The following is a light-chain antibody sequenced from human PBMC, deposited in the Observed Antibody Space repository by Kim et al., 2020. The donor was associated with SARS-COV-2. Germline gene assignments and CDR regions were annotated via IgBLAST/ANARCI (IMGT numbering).Light chain of an antibody. V-gene: IGKV3-20*01. CDR2: GAS. CDR1: QSVSRNY. Sequence: EIVLTQSPGTLSLSPGERGTLSCRASQSVSRNYLAWYRQRPGQAPTLLIYGASSRATDIPDRFSGSGSGTDFTLTISRLEPEDFAVYYCHHYGSSLRTFGQGTKVDIK. CDR3: HHYGSSLRT. J-gene: IGKJ1*01.